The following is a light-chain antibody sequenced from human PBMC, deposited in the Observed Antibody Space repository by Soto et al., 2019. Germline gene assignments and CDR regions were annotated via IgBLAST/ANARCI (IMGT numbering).Light chain of an antibody. CDR2: KAS. J-gene: IGKJ1*01. Sequence: DINMTQSPSTLSGSVGDRVIITWRASQTISSWLAWYQQKPGKAPKLLIYKASTLKSGVPSRFSGSGSGTEFTLTISSLQPDDFATYYCQHYNSYSEAFGQGTKVDIK. CDR3: QHYNSYSEA. CDR1: QTISSW. V-gene: IGKV1-5*03.